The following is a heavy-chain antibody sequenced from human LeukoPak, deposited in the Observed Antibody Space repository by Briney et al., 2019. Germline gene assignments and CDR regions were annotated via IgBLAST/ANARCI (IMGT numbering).Heavy chain of an antibody. CDR3: ARSATVTTGYFDY. V-gene: IGHV4-39*07. Sequence: SETLSLTCSVSGGSISSSGHYWGWIRQSPEKGLDWIGSIYSNGNTYYNPSVKSRVTISVDTSKNQFSLKWTSVTAAETAVYYCARSATVTTGYFDYWGQGALVTVSS. D-gene: IGHD4-17*01. J-gene: IGHJ4*02. CDR2: IYSNGNT. CDR1: GGSISSSGHY.